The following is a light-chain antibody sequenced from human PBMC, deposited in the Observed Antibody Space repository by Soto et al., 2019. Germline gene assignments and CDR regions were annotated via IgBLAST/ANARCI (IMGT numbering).Light chain of an antibody. V-gene: IGLV1-44*01. J-gene: IGLJ3*02. CDR1: SSNIGTNT. Sequence: QLVLTQPPSASGTPGQRVTISCSGSSSNIGTNTVNWYQQLPGTAPKLLIYADYQRPSGVPDRFSGSKSGTSASLAISGLQSEDEADYYCAAWDDSLILVFGGGTQLTVL. CDR2: ADY. CDR3: AAWDDSLILV.